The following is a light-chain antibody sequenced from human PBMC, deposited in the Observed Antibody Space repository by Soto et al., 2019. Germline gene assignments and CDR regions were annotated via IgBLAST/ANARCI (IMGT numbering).Light chain of an antibody. J-gene: IGKJ4*01. Sequence: DIPMTQSPSTLSASVGDRVTITCRASQSICTWLAWYQQKAGKAPKLLIYKASSLEGGVPSRFSGSGSGTEFNITISSLQPDDFATYYCQQYNTYPLTFGGGTTVDIK. CDR2: KAS. CDR3: QQYNTYPLT. V-gene: IGKV1-5*03. CDR1: QSICTW.